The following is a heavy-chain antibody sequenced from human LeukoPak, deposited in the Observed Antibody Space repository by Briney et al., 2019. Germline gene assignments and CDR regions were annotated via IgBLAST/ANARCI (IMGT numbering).Heavy chain of an antibody. D-gene: IGHD6-6*01. CDR2: IYYSGST. J-gene: IGHJ5*02. CDR3: ASLAALEGMLGWFDP. V-gene: IGHV4-59*01. CDR1: GGSISSYY. Sequence: PSETLSLTCTVSGGSISSYYWSWIRQPPGKGLEWIGYIYYSGSTNYNPSLKSRVTISVDTSKNQFSLKLSSVTAADTAVYYCASLAALEGMLGWFDPWGQGTLVTVSS.